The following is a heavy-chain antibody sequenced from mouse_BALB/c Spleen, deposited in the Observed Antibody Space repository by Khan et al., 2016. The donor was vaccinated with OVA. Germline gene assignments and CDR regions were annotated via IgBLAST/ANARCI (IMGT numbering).Heavy chain of an antibody. CDR3: ARQGGIYDGPFDY. J-gene: IGHJ2*01. Sequence: EVELVESGGGLVKPGGSLKLSCAASGFTFSRYAMSWVRQSPEKRLEWVATVSSGGSYTYYPDSVEGRFTIPRDNAKNTLYLQMSSLRSEDTAMYYCARQGGIYDGPFDYWGQGTTLTVSS. D-gene: IGHD2-3*01. CDR1: GFTFSRYA. V-gene: IGHV5-9-3*01. CDR2: VSSGGSYT.